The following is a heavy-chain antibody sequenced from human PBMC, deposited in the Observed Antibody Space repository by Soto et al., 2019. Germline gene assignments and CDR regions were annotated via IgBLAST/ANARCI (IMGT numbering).Heavy chain of an antibody. J-gene: IGHJ4*02. CDR3: AKEGGLSGSYYISSSYYFDY. V-gene: IGHV3-48*01. D-gene: IGHD1-26*01. Sequence: GGSLRLSCAASGFTFNSYSMNWVRQAPGKGLEWVSYISSSSTTKYYTESVKGRFTISRDNSKNTLYLQMNSLRAEDTSVYYCAKEGGLSGSYYISSSYYFDYWGQGTLVTVSS. CDR2: ISSSSTTK. CDR1: GFTFNSYS.